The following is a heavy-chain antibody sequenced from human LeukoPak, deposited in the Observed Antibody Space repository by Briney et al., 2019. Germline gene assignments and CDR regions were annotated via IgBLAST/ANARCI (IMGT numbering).Heavy chain of an antibody. J-gene: IGHJ4*02. D-gene: IGHD5-12*01. V-gene: IGHV3-30-3*01. CDR1: GFTFSSYA. CDR2: ISYDGSNK. Sequence: PGGSLRLSCAASGFTFSSYAMHWVRQAPGKGLEWVAVISYDGSNKYYADSVKGRFTISRDNSKNTLYLQMNSLRAEDTAVYYCARDGYSGYDSGWGQGTLVTVSS. CDR3: ARDGYSGYDSG.